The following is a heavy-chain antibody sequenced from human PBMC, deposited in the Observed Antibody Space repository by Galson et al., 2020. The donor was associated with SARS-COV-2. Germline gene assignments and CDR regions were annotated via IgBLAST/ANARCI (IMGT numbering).Heavy chain of an antibody. CDR1: GYSISSGYY. Sequence: SQTLSLTCTVSGYSISSGYYWGWIRQPPGKGLEWIGSNYHSGSTYYNPSLKSRVTISVDTSKNQFSLKLSSVTAADTAVYYCARDKEYYDFWSGYSRRHFDYWGQGTLVTVSS. CDR3: ARDKEYYDFWSGYSRRHFDY. J-gene: IGHJ4*02. V-gene: IGHV4-38-2*02. D-gene: IGHD3-3*01. CDR2: NYHSGST.